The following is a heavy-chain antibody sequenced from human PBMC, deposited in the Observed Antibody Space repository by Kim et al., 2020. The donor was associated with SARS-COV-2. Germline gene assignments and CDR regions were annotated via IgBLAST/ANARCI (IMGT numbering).Heavy chain of an antibody. CDR2: SSSTI. J-gene: IGHJ6*02. V-gene: IGHV3-48*01. Sequence: SSSTIYYADSVKGRFTISRDNAKKSLYLQMNSLRAEDTAVYYCASLYGMDVWGQGTTVTVSS. CDR3: ASLYGMDV.